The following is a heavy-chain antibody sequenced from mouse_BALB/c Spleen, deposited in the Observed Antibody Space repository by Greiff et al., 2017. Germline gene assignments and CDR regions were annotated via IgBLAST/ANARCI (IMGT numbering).Heavy chain of an antibody. D-gene: IGHD2-1*01. Sequence: EVQRVESGGGLVKPGGSLKLSCAASGFAFSSYDMSWVRQTPEKRLEWVAYISSGGGSTYYPDTVKGRFTISRDNAKNTLYLQMSSLKSEDTAMYYCARHKGLYGNSYAMDYWGQGTSVTVSS. CDR1: GFAFSSYD. J-gene: IGHJ4*01. CDR2: ISSGGGST. V-gene: IGHV5-12-1*01. CDR3: ARHKGLYGNSYAMDY.